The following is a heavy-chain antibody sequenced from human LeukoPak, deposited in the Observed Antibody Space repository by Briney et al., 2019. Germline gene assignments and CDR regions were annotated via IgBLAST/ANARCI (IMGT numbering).Heavy chain of an antibody. CDR1: GYTFTSYD. D-gene: IGHD5-12*01. V-gene: IGHV1-8*01. Sequence: GASVKVSCKASGYTFTSYDINWVRQATGQGLEWMGWMNPNSGNTGYAQKFQGRVTMTRNTSISTAYMELSSLRAEDTALYYCARGGTYSGYDYGRYFDYWGQGTPVTVSS. CDR2: MNPNSGNT. CDR3: ARGGTYSGYDYGRYFDY. J-gene: IGHJ4*02.